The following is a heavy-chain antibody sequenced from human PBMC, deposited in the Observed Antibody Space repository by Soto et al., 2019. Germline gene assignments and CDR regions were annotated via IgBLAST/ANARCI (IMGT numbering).Heavy chain of an antibody. CDR3: SRDGLPDDFRSGGYWFYP. Sequence: QVHLVESGGGVVQPGRSLRLSCAASGFTFSTFALHWVRQAPGEGLEWVALISHDGRIEKYADSVKGRFTISRDNYKNTLYMPMDSLRIEDTGVYYCSRDGLPDDFRSGGYWFYPWGQGTQVTVSS. V-gene: IGHV3-30-3*01. D-gene: IGHD3-3*01. J-gene: IGHJ5*02. CDR1: GFTFSTFA. CDR2: ISHDGRIE.